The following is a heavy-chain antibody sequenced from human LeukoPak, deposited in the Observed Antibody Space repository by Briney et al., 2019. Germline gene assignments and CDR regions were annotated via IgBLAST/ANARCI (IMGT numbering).Heavy chain of an antibody. CDR3: ARATSLVVVAAPYYFDY. V-gene: IGHV1-69*06. Sequence: ASVKVSCKASGGTFSSYAISWVRQAPGQGREWMGGIIPIFGTANYAQKFQGRVTITADKSTSTAYMELSSLRSEDTAVYYCARATSLVVVAAPYYFDYWGQGTLVTVSS. CDR1: GGTFSSYA. CDR2: IIPIFGTA. J-gene: IGHJ4*02. D-gene: IGHD2-15*01.